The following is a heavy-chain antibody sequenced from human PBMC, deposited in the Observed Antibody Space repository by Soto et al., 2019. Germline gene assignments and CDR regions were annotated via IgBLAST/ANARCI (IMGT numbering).Heavy chain of an antibody. CDR3: ARDYDFWSGYYPHIAFDI. J-gene: IGHJ3*02. CDR2: IWYDGSNK. V-gene: IGHV3-33*01. D-gene: IGHD3-3*01. CDR1: GFTFSSYG. Sequence: GGSLRLSCAASGFTFSSYGMHWVRQAPGKGLEWVAVIWYDGSNKYYADSVKGRFTISRDNSKNTLYLQMNSLRAEDTAVYYCARDYDFWSGYYPHIAFDIWGQGTMVTVSS.